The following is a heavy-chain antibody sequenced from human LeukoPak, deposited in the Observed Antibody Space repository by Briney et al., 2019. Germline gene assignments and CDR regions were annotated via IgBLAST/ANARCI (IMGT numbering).Heavy chain of an antibody. CDR3: ARVPLGTQQWLESRRGMDV. CDR2: ISSSGNTK. CDR1: GFTFSRYT. V-gene: IGHV3-48*04. Sequence: GGSLRLSCAASGFTFSRYTMNWVRQAPGKGLEWVSYISSSGNTKYYADSVRGRFTISRDNAKNSLYLQMNNLRAEDTAVYYCARVPLGTQQWLESRRGMDVWGQGTTVTVSS. D-gene: IGHD6-19*01. J-gene: IGHJ6*02.